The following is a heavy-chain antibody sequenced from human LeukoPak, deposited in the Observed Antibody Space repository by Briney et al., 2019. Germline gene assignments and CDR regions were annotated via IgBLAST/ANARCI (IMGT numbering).Heavy chain of an antibody. Sequence: GGSLRLSCVASGFTVSSNYMSWVRQAPGKGLEWVSVIYSGGSTYYADSVKGRFTISRDNSKNTLYLQMNSLRAEDTAVYYCARSYVYYYGMDVWGQGTTVTVSS. J-gene: IGHJ6*02. V-gene: IGHV3-66*01. CDR3: ARSYVYYYGMDV. D-gene: IGHD1-26*01. CDR1: GFTVSSNY. CDR2: IYSGGST.